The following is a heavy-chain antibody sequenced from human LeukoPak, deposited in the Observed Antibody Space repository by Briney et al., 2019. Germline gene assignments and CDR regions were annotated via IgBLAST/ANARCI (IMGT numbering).Heavy chain of an antibody. Sequence: GGSLRLSCAASGFTFDDYAMQWVRLSPGKGLEWVSRIDWNSRSTVYADSVRGRFTISRDNAKNSLYLQMNSLRPEDTALYYCARDRRPLTGYNAQDYWGQGTLVTLSS. CDR1: GFTFDDYA. CDR3: ARDRRPLTGYNAQDY. J-gene: IGHJ4*02. CDR2: IDWNSRST. V-gene: IGHV3-9*01. D-gene: IGHD3-9*01.